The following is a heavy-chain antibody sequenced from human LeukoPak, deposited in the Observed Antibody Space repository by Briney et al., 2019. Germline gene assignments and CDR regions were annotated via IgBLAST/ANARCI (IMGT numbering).Heavy chain of an antibody. Sequence: ASVKVTCKVSGDSLSELSMHWVRQAPGKGLEWMGGFNPENGGILYEQRFQGRVSMTEDTSTDTAYMELRSLRSEDTAVYFCAMSGGLRGFYFDLWGQGVLVTVSS. D-gene: IGHD4-17*01. CDR1: GDSLSELS. CDR3: AMSGGLRGFYFDL. V-gene: IGHV1-24*01. CDR2: FNPENGGI. J-gene: IGHJ4*02.